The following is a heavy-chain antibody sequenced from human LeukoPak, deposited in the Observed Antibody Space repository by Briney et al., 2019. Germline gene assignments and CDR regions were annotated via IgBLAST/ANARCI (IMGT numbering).Heavy chain of an antibody. CDR1: GGTFSSYA. V-gene: IGHV1-69*05. D-gene: IGHD1-26*01. CDR3: ARDRVGRDAFDI. Sequence: ASVKVSCKASGGTFSSYAISWVRQAPGQGLEWMGGIIPIFGTANYAQKLQGRVTMTTDTSTSTAYMELRSLRSDDTAVYYCARDRVGRDAFDIWGQGTMVTVSS. CDR2: IIPIFGTA. J-gene: IGHJ3*02.